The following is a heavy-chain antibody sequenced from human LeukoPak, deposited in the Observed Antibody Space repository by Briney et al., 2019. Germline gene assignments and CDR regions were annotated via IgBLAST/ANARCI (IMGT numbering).Heavy chain of an antibody. D-gene: IGHD2-2*01. J-gene: IGHJ5*02. Sequence: SETLSLTCTVSGGSISGYYWSWLRQPAGKGLEWIGRVYSGGSTNYNPSFESRVTMSVDTSKNQISLRLSSVTAADTALYYCARGSPSTSAVPASWGQGTLVTVSS. V-gene: IGHV4-4*07. CDR3: ARGSPSTSAVPAS. CDR2: VYSGGST. CDR1: GGSISGYY.